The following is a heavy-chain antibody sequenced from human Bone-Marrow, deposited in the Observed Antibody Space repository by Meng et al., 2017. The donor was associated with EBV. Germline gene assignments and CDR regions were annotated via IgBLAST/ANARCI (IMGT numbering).Heavy chain of an antibody. CDR1: GGSFSGYY. J-gene: IGHJ4*02. Sequence: QVQLQQWGAGLLKPSETLSLTCAVYGGSFSGYYWSWIRQPPGKGLEWIGEINHSGSTNYNPSLKSRVTISVDTSKNQFSLKLSSVTAADTAVYYCARGMSFGVWGQGTLVTVSS. V-gene: IGHV4-34*01. CDR3: ARGMSFGV. CDR2: INHSGST. D-gene: IGHD3/OR15-3a*01.